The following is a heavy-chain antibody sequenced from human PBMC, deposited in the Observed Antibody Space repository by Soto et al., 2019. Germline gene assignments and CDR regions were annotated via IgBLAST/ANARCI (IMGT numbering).Heavy chain of an antibody. CDR2: ISWNSGSI. CDR3: ANVVYMIVRGDAFDI. Sequence: SLRLSCAASGFTFDDDAMHWVRQAPGKGLEWVSGISWNSGSIGYADSVKGRFTISRDNAKNSLYLQMNSLRAEDTALYYCANVVYMIVRGDAFDIWGQGTMVTVSS. J-gene: IGHJ3*02. D-gene: IGHD3-22*01. V-gene: IGHV3-9*01. CDR1: GFTFDDDA.